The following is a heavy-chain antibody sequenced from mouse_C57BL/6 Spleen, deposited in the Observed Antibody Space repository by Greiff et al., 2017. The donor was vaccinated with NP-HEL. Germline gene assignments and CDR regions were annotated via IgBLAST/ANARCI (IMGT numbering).Heavy chain of an antibody. CDR3: VRPLNWDGGAY. Sequence: EVMLVESGGGLVQPKGSLKLSCAASGFSFNTYTMNWVRQAPGKGLEWVARIRSKSNNYATYYADSVKDRFTISRDDSESMLYLQMNNLKTEDTAMYYCVRPLNWDGGAYWGQGTLVTVSA. CDR2: IRSKSNNYAT. CDR1: GFSFNTYT. D-gene: IGHD4-1*02. V-gene: IGHV10-1*01. J-gene: IGHJ3*01.